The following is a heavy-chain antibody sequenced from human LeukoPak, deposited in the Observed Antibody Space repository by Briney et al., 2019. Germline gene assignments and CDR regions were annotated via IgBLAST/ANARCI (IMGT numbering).Heavy chain of an antibody. CDR3: ARVGDGCFDY. D-gene: IGHD5-24*01. Sequence: SETLSLTCTASGGSISTYYWSWIRQPPGKKLEWIGYIYYSGNTNYNPSLKSRLTMSVVTSKNQFSLRLSSVTAADTAVYYCARVGDGCFDYWGQGTLVTVSS. V-gene: IGHV4-59*01. CDR1: GGSISTYY. J-gene: IGHJ4*02. CDR2: IYYSGNT.